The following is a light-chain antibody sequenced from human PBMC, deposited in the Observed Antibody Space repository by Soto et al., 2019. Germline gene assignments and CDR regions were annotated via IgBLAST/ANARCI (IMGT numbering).Light chain of an antibody. CDR2: GAS. V-gene: IGKV3-20*01. J-gene: IGKJ1*01. Sequence: EIVLTQSPATLSLSPGEGATLSCRASQRVSSTFLAWYQHKPGRPPRLLIYGASSRATDIPDRFSGGGSGTDFTLTIISLEPEDVAVYYCQQYGSSPWTFGQGTKVEIK. CDR3: QQYGSSPWT. CDR1: QRVSSTF.